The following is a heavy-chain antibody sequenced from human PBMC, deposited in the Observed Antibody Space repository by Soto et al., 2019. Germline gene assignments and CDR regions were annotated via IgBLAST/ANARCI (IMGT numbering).Heavy chain of an antibody. D-gene: IGHD2-15*01. Sequence: SETLSLTCTVSGDSSVSSSSYYWGWIRQPPGKGLEWIGSIYYTGNTFYSPSFRSRLTISVDTSKSQFSLKLRSVTAADTATYYCASEVSSTDGMDVWGQGTTVTVS. CDR3: ASEVSSTDGMDV. CDR1: GDSSVSSSSYY. CDR2: IYYTGNT. V-gene: IGHV4-39*01. J-gene: IGHJ6*02.